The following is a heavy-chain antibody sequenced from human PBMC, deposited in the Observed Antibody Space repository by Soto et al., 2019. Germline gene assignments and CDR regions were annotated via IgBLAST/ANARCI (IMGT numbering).Heavy chain of an antibody. V-gene: IGHV4-31*03. D-gene: IGHD3-22*01. J-gene: IGHJ1*01. Sequence: PSETLSLTCTVSGGSMSRGGYYWSWIRQYPGKGLECIGYIYYSGSTNYNPSLRSRVAISLDTSKNQFSLKLTSVTAADTAVYYCATNGGYYDASGPKYFQYWGQGTVVTVPQ. CDR3: ATNGGYYDASGPKYFQY. CDR2: IYYSGST. CDR1: GGSMSRGGYY.